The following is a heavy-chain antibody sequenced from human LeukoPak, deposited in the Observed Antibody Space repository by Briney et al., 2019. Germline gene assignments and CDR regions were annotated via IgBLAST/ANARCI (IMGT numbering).Heavy chain of an antibody. J-gene: IGHJ6*03. V-gene: IGHV3-21*01. CDR2: ISSSSSYI. D-gene: IGHD2-15*01. Sequence: PGGSLRLSCAASGFTFNTYSMSWVRQAPGEGLEWVSSISSSSSYIYYADSVKGRFTISRDNAKNSLYLQMNSQRAEDTAVYYCARVGSCSGGSCSNYMDVWGKGTTVTVSS. CDR3: ARVGSCSGGSCSNYMDV. CDR1: GFTFNTYS.